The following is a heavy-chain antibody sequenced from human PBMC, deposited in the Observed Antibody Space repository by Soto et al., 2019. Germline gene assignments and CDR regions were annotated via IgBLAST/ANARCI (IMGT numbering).Heavy chain of an antibody. Sequence: ASVKVSCKASGYTFSTADINWVRQATGQGLEWMGWMSPNSGNSHSVEKFQGRVTMTRDTSISTAYLELSSLRSEDTAVYYCASNYYDSSGYYPLDYWGQGTLVTVSS. V-gene: IGHV1-8*01. D-gene: IGHD3-22*01. CDR1: GYTFSTAD. CDR3: ASNYYDSSGYYPLDY. CDR2: MSPNSGNS. J-gene: IGHJ4*02.